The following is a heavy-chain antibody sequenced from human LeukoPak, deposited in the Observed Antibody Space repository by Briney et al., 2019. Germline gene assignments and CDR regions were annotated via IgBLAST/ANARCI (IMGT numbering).Heavy chain of an antibody. D-gene: IGHD6-19*01. CDR3: ARGGNSGWRTPNDDY. J-gene: IGHJ4*02. CDR1: GYTFTSYG. V-gene: IGHV1-18*01. CDR2: SSAYNGNT. Sequence: ASVKVSCKASGYTFTSYGISWVRQAAGQGLDWMGWSSAYNGNTNYAQTLQGRVTMTTDTSTSTAYMELRSLRSDDTTVYYCARGGNSGWRTPNDDYWGQGTLVTVSS.